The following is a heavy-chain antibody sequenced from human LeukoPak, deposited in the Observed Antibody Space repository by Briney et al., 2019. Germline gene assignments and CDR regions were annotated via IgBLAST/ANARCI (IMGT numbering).Heavy chain of an antibody. Sequence: SDTLSLTCAVSGYSISSSNWWGWIRQPPGKGLEWIGYIYYSGSTYYNPSLKSRVTMSVDTSKNQSSLKLSSVTAVDTAVYYCARKYCSGGSCYFDYWGQGTLVTVSS. CDR2: IYYSGST. V-gene: IGHV4-28*01. CDR1: GYSISSSNW. D-gene: IGHD2-15*01. CDR3: ARKYCSGGSCYFDY. J-gene: IGHJ4*02.